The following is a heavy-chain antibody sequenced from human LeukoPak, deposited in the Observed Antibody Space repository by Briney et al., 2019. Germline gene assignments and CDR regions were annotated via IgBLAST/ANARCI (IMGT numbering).Heavy chain of an antibody. CDR2: IYYSGST. V-gene: IGHV4-39*01. CDR3: ARGGPYRAVAGTLDY. Sequence: PSETLSLTCTVSGGSVSSSNYYWGWIRQPPGKGLEWIGSIYYSGSTYYNPSLKSRVTISVDTSKNQFSLKLTSVTAADTAVYYCARGGPYRAVAGTLDYWGQGTLVTVSS. CDR1: GGSVSSSNYY. J-gene: IGHJ4*02. D-gene: IGHD6-19*01.